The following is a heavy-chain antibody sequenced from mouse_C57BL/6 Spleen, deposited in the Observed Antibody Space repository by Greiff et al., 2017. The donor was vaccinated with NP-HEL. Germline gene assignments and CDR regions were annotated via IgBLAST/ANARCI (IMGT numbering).Heavy chain of an antibody. V-gene: IGHV5-4*01. J-gene: IGHJ3*01. CDR1: GFTFSSYA. Sequence: EVQVVESGGGLVKPGGSLKLSCAASGFTFSSYAMSWVRQTPDKRLEWVATISDGGSYTYYPDNVKGRFTISRDNAKNNLYLQMSHLKSEDTAMYYCARDQTGFAYWGQGTLVTVSA. CDR3: ARDQTGFAY. CDR2: ISDGGSYT. D-gene: IGHD4-1*01.